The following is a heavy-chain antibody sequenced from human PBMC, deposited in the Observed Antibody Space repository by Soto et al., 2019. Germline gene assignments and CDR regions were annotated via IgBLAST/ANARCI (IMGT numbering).Heavy chain of an antibody. J-gene: IGHJ6*03. V-gene: IGHV3-23*01. Sequence: EVQLLESGGGLVQPGGSLRLSCAASGFTFSSYAMSWVRQAPGKGLEWVSAISGSGGSTYYADSVKGRFTISRDNIKNTWYLQMNSLRAEDTAVYYCAKDLNPYCSSTSCYYMDVWGKWTTVTVSS. CDR2: ISGSGGST. CDR3: AKDLNPYCSSTSCYYMDV. D-gene: IGHD2-2*01. CDR1: GFTFSSYA.